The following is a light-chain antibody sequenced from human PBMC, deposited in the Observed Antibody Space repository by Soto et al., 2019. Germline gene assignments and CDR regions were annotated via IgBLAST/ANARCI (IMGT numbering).Light chain of an antibody. Sequence: EIALTQSPATLSLSPGERATLSCRASQSVSSYLAWYQQKPGQAPRLLIYDASNRATGIPARFSGSGSGTDFTLTISSREPEDFAVYYCQQRSNWTPALTFGGGTKVEIK. CDR2: DAS. J-gene: IGKJ4*01. V-gene: IGKV3-11*01. CDR1: QSVSSY. CDR3: QQRSNWTPALT.